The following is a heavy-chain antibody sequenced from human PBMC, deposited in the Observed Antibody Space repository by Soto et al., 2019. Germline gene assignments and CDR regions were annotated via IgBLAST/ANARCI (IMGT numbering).Heavy chain of an antibody. CDR2: INPNSGGT. Sequence: ASVKVSCKASGYTFTGYYIHWVRQAPGQGLEWMGWINPNSGGTNYAQKFQGWVTMTRDTSISTAYMELSRLRSDDTAVYYCATTEVTYSSSGGYYYYYGMDVWGQGTTVTVSS. CDR3: ATTEVTYSSSGGYYYYYGMDV. V-gene: IGHV1-2*04. J-gene: IGHJ6*02. CDR1: GYTFTGYY. D-gene: IGHD6-13*01.